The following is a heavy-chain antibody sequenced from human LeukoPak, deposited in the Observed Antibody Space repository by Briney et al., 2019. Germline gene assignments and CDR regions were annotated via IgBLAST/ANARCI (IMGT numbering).Heavy chain of an antibody. CDR2: IYYSGST. CDR1: GGSISSSSYY. CDR3: ARQGGSSWYSPWYPALDY. V-gene: IGHV4-39*01. D-gene: IGHD6-13*01. Sequence: SETLSLTCTVPGGSISSSSYYWGWIRQPPGKGLEWIGSIYYSGSTYYNPSLKSRVTISVDTSKNQFSLKLSSVTAADTAVYYCARQGGSSWYSPWYPALDYWGQGTLVTVSS. J-gene: IGHJ4*02.